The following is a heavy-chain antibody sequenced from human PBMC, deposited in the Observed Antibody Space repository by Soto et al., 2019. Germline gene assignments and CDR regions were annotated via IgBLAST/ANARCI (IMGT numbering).Heavy chain of an antibody. J-gene: IGHJ4*02. V-gene: IGHV3-33*08. CDR3: ALSWYSDYFDL. Sequence: LRLSCAASGFTFSSYGMHWVRQAPGKGLEWVAVIWYDGSDKYYADSVKGRFTISRDNSKNTLYLQMNSLRAEDTAVYYCALSWYSDYFDLWGQGTLVTVSS. CDR2: IWYDGSDK. CDR1: GFTFSSYG. D-gene: IGHD1-1*01.